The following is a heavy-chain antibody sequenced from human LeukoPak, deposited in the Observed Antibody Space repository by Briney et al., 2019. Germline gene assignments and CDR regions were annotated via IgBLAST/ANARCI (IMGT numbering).Heavy chain of an antibody. CDR3: ARVRFPWFGEFPYYFDY. V-gene: IGHV3-7*01. CDR1: GFTFSSYW. CDR2: INQDGSEK. J-gene: IGHJ4*02. D-gene: IGHD3-10*01. Sequence: PGGSLRLSCAASGFTFSSYWMSWVRQAPGKGLEWVANINQDGSEKYHVDSVKGRFTISRVNAKNSLYLQMNSLRAEDTAVYYCARVRFPWFGEFPYYFDYWGQGTLVTVSS.